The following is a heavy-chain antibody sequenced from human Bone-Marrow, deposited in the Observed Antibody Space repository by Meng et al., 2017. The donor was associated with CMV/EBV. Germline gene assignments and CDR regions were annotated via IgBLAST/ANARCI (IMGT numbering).Heavy chain of an antibody. CDR2: VSDSGGV. Sequence: ETLSLTCVVSRASTSASSWTWIRQIPGKGLQWIGYVSDSGGVKYNPSLEGRGTISRDKSRNRFYLNLNSVTAADAAVYFCARGTGTTRHYFDYWGLGMSVTVSS. CDR3: ARGTGTTRHYFDY. D-gene: IGHD1-1*01. J-gene: IGHJ4*02. CDR1: RASTSASS. V-gene: IGHV4-59*01.